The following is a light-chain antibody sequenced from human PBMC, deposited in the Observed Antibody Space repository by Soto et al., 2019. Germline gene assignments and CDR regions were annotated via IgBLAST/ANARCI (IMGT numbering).Light chain of an antibody. V-gene: IGKV4-1*01. CDR2: WAS. CDR3: QQYYRTPIT. J-gene: IGKJ5*01. Sequence: DIVMTQSTDSLALSLCESSTINCKSSQSALYSSNNKNSVAWYQQKPGQPPKLLIYWASIRESGVPDRFSGSGPGTDFTLAISSLQAEDVALYFCQQYYRTPITFGQGTRLEI. CDR1: QSALYSSNNKNS.